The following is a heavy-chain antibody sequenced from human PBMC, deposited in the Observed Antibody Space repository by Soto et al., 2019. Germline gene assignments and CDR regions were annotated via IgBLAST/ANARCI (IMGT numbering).Heavy chain of an antibody. D-gene: IGHD3-9*01. Sequence: HVQLVQSGAEVKKPGSSVKVSCKASGGTFSSYAISWVRQAPGQGLEWMGGIIPIFGTANYAQKFQGRVTVTADESTSTAYMELSSLRSEDTAVYYCARDRHILTCLYYFDYWGQGTLVTVSS. CDR1: GGTFSSYA. CDR3: ARDRHILTCLYYFDY. V-gene: IGHV1-69*12. J-gene: IGHJ4*02. CDR2: IIPIFGTA.